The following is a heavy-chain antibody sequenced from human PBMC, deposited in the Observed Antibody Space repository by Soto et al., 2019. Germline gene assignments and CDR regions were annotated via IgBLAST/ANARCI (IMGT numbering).Heavy chain of an antibody. CDR2: ISSSSSTI. D-gene: IGHD3-22*01. CDR1: GFTFSSYS. Sequence: EVQLVESGGGLVQPGGSLRLSCAASGFTFSSYSMNWVRQAPGKGLEWVSYISSSSSTIYYADSVKGRFTISRDNAKNSLYLQMNSLRDEDTAVYYCALRNYYDSSGYSAVGYWGQGTLVTVSS. J-gene: IGHJ4*02. V-gene: IGHV3-48*02. CDR3: ALRNYYDSSGYSAVGY.